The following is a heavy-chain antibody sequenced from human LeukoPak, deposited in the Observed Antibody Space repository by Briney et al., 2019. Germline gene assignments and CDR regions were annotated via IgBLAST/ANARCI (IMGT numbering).Heavy chain of an antibody. CDR1: GGSISSYY. CDR3: ARLKWLGKPFDY. V-gene: IGHV4-59*08. D-gene: IGHD6-19*01. J-gene: IGHJ4*02. CDR2: IYYSGST. Sequence: PSETLSLTCTVSGGSISSYYWSWIRQPPGKGLEWIGYIYYSGSTNYNPSLKSRVTISVDTSKNQFSLKLSSVTAADTAVYYCARLKWLGKPFDYWGQGTLVTVSS.